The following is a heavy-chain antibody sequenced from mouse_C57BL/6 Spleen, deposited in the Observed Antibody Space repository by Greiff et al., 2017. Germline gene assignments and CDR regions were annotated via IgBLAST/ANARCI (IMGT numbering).Heavy chain of an antibody. D-gene: IGHD2-1*01. Sequence: VQLQQPGAELVRPGSSVKLSCKASGYTFTSYWMDWVKQRPGQGLEWIGNIYPSDSETHYNQKFKDKATLTVDKSSSTAYMQLSSLTSEDSAVYYGARTYGNAYAMDYWGQGTSVTVSS. J-gene: IGHJ4*01. CDR2: IYPSDSET. V-gene: IGHV1-61*01. CDR1: GYTFTSYW. CDR3: ARTYGNAYAMDY.